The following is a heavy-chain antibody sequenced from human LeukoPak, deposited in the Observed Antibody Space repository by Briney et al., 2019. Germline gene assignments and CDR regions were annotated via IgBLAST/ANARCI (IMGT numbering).Heavy chain of an antibody. V-gene: IGHV4-39*02. Sequence: SETLSLTCTASGDSISGDNHYWGWIRQPPGKGLEWIGNIYYSGSTHYNPSLKSRVIISIDTSNNLFSLKLSSVTAADTAIYYCARRYAHRSRWFDPWGQGTLVTVSS. J-gene: IGHJ5*02. CDR3: ARRYAHRSRWFDP. CDR1: GDSISGDNHY. D-gene: IGHD3-16*01. CDR2: IYYSGST.